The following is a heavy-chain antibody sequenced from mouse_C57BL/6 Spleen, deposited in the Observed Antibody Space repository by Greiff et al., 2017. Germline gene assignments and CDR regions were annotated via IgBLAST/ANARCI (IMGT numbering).Heavy chain of an antibody. CDR1: GYTFTSYW. V-gene: IGHV1-61*01. CDR2: IYPSDSET. J-gene: IGHJ2*01. CDR3: AREGGRDYFDY. Sequence: QVQLQQPGAELVRPGSSVKLSCKASGYTFTSYWMDWVKQRPGQGLEWIGNIYPSDSETHYNQKFKDKATLTVDKSSSTAYMQLSSLTSEDSAVYYCAREGGRDYFDYWGQGTTLTVSS.